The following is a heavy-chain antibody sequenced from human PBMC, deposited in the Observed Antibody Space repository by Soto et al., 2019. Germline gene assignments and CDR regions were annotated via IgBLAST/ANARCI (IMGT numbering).Heavy chain of an antibody. V-gene: IGHV5-51*01. CDR1: GYNFATYW. CDR3: ARHGFYGDYASNYFDP. D-gene: IGHD4-17*01. CDR2: IYPGNSDA. J-gene: IGHJ5*02. Sequence: GESLKISCQASGYNFATYWIAWVRQMPGKGLEYMGIIYPGNSDARYSPSFQGQVTFSADKSISTAYLHWSSLKASDTAMYYCARHGFYGDYASNYFDPWGQGTLVTVSS.